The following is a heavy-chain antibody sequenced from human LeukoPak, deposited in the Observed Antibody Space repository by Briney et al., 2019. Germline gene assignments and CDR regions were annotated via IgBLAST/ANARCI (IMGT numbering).Heavy chain of an antibody. CDR1: GFTVSSNY. V-gene: IGHV3-21*01. D-gene: IGHD3-10*01. Sequence: GGSLRLSCAASGFTVSSNYMSWVRQAPGKGLEWISSISSSSSYIYYADSVKGRFTISRDNAKNSLYLQMNSLRAEDTAVYYCARFTWGLWFGEPRLHDAFDIWGQGTMVTVSS. J-gene: IGHJ3*02. CDR2: ISSSSSYI. CDR3: ARFTWGLWFGEPRLHDAFDI.